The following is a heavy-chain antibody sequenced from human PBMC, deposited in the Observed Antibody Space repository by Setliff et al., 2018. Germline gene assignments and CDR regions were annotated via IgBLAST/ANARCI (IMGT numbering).Heavy chain of an antibody. CDR3: ATADVIIAAAGNSKYILDY. Sequence: ASVKVSCKVSGYRLIEVSMHWVRQAPGKGLEWMGGFDPEDEETVYAQKYQGRVTMTEDTSTDTAYMELSSLRSEDTAVYYCATADVIIAAAGNSKYILDYWGQGTLVTVSS. V-gene: IGHV1-24*01. CDR2: FDPEDEET. J-gene: IGHJ4*02. D-gene: IGHD6-13*01. CDR1: GYRLIEVS.